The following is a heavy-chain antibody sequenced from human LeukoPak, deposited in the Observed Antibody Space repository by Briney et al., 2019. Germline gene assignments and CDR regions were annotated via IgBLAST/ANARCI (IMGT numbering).Heavy chain of an antibody. CDR2: IHRGGNT. CDR1: GFTVSGNY. V-gene: IGHV3-66*01. CDR3: ARDPGYGLGVDYGGY. Sequence: GGSLRLSCAASGFTVSGNYMSWVRQAPGKGLEWLSVIHRGGNTYYADSVKGRFTISRDSSKNTVFLQMDSLRAEDTAVYYCARDPGYGLGVDYGGYWGQGTLVTVS. D-gene: IGHD3-10*01. J-gene: IGHJ4*02.